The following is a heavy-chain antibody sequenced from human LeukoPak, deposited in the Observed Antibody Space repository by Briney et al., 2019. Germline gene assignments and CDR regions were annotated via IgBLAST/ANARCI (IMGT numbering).Heavy chain of an antibody. CDR2: IWYDGSNK. V-gene: IGHV3-33*01. CDR3: ARVRAVAAPIDY. CDR1: GFTFSSYG. D-gene: IGHD6-19*01. J-gene: IGHJ4*02. Sequence: GGSLRLSCAASGFTFSSYGMHWVRQAPGKGLEWVAVIWYDGSNKYYADSVKGRFTISRDNSKNTLYLQMNSLRAEDTAVYYCARVRAVAAPIDYWGQGTLVTVSS.